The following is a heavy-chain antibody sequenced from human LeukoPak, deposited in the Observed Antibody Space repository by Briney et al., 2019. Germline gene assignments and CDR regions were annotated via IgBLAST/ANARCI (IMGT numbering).Heavy chain of an antibody. J-gene: IGHJ4*02. D-gene: IGHD2-21*01. CDR3: ARDGYCGGDCFDY. Sequence: GGSLRLSCAASGFTFSSYSMNWVRQAPGKGLEWVSSISSSSSYIYYADSVKGRFTISRDNAKNSLYLQMNSLGAEDTAVYYCARDGYCGGDCFDYWGQGTLVTVSS. CDR2: ISSSSSYI. V-gene: IGHV3-21*01. CDR1: GFTFSSYS.